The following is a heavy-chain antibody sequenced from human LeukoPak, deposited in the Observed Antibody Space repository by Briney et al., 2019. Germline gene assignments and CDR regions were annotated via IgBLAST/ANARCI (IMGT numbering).Heavy chain of an antibody. D-gene: IGHD3-10*01. CDR1: GYTFTSYG. J-gene: IGHJ4*02. V-gene: IGHV1-18*01. CDR2: ISAYNGNT. CDR3: ARDREMYEHTREYYYGSGSYVGLYY. Sequence: ASVKVSCKASGYTFTSYGISWVRQAPGQGLEWMGWISAYNGNTNYAQKLQGRVTMTTDTSTSTAYMELRSLRSDDTAVYYCARDREMYEHTREYYYGSGSYVGLYYWGQGTLVTVSS.